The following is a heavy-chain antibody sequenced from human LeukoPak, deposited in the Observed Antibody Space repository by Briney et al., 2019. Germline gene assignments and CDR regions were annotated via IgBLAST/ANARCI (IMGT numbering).Heavy chain of an antibody. D-gene: IGHD6-19*01. CDR1: GDSVSSNSAA. Sequence: SQTLSITCAISGDSVSSNSAAWNWIRQSPSRGLEWLGRTYYRSKWYNDYAVSVKSRITINPDASKNQFSLQLNSVTPEDTAVYYCARVGYSSVWTPFAMDVWGQGTTVNVSS. CDR3: ARVGYSSVWTPFAMDV. V-gene: IGHV6-1*01. CDR2: TYYRSKWYN. J-gene: IGHJ6*02.